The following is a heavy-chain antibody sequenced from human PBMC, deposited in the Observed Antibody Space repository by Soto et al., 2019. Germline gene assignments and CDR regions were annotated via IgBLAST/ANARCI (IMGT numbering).Heavy chain of an antibody. V-gene: IGHV5-51*01. CDR3: ARHSVNYGDYNWFDP. CDR1: GYSFTSYW. Sequence: PGESLKISCKGSGYSFTSYWIGWVRQMPGKGLEWMGIIYPGDSDTRYSPSFQGQVTISADKSISTAYLQWSSLKASDTAMYYWARHSVNYGDYNWFDPWGQGTLVTVSS. CDR2: IYPGDSDT. J-gene: IGHJ5*02. D-gene: IGHD4-17*01.